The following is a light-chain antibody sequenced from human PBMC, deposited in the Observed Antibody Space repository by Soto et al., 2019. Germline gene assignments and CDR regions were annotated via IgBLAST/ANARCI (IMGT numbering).Light chain of an antibody. J-gene: IGLJ3*02. CDR2: DVS. CDR1: SSDVGGYNY. CDR3: SSHTSSSTVM. V-gene: IGLV2-14*03. Sequence: QSVLTQPASVSGSPGQSITISCTGTSSDVGGYNYVSWYQQHPGKAPKLMIYDVSNRPSGVSNRFSGSKSGNTASLTISGLQDEDEADYYCSSHTSSSTVMFGGGTKLTVL.